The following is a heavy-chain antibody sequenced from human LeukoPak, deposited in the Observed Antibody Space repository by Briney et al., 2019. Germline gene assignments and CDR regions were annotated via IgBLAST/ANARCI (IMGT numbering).Heavy chain of an antibody. D-gene: IGHD1-26*01. Sequence: ASVKVSCKASGYTFTGYYMHWVRQAPGQGLEWMGWINPNSGGTNYAQKFQGRVTMTRDTSISTAYMELSRLRSDDTAVYYRARDRGSYFSDAFDIWGQGTMVTVSS. J-gene: IGHJ3*02. V-gene: IGHV1-2*02. CDR1: GYTFTGYY. CDR2: INPNSGGT. CDR3: ARDRGSYFSDAFDI.